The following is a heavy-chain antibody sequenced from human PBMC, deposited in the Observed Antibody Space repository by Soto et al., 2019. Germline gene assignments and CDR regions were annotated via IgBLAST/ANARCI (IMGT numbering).Heavy chain of an antibody. D-gene: IGHD6-13*01. CDR2: ISGSGGST. V-gene: IGHV3-23*01. Sequence: GGSLRLSCAASGFTFSSYAMSWVRQAPGKGLEWVSAISGSGGSTYYADSVKGRFTISRDNSKNTLYLQMNSLRAEDTAVYYCAKLAAAGSLDHSPFYFDYWGQGTLVTVSS. CDR1: GFTFSSYA. J-gene: IGHJ4*02. CDR3: AKLAAAGSLDHSPFYFDY.